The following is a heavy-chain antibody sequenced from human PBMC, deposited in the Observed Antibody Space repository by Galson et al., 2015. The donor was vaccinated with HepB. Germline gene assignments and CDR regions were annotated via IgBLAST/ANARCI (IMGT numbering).Heavy chain of an antibody. D-gene: IGHD2-2*01. Sequence: SLRLSCAASGFTFSSYSMNWVRQAPGKGLEWVSSISSSSSYIYYADSVKGRFTISRDNAKNSLYLQMNSLRAEDTAVYYCARAERIKIVVVSPSRLDVWGQGTTVTVSS. V-gene: IGHV3-21*01. CDR3: ARAERIKIVVVSPSRLDV. J-gene: IGHJ6*02. CDR2: ISSSSSYI. CDR1: GFTFSSYS.